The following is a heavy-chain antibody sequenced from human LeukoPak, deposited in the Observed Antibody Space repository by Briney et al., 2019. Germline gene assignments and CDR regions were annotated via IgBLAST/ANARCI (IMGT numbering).Heavy chain of an antibody. J-gene: IGHJ4*02. D-gene: IGHD3-3*01. V-gene: IGHV3-7*03. CDR3: TRVFGGYDVSDY. Sequence: GGSLRLSCAASGFTFSSFWTSWVRQAPGKGLEWVANIKKDGSQKYYVDSVEGRFTISRDNAKNSLYLQMDSLRVDDTAVYYCTRVFGGYDVSDYWSQGTLVTVSS. CDR1: GFTFSSFW. CDR2: IKKDGSQK.